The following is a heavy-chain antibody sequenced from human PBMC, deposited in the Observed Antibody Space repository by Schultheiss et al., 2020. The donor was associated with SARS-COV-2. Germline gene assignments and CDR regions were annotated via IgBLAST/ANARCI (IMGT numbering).Heavy chain of an antibody. V-gene: IGHV4-61*01. CDR2: IYHSGST. CDR3: ARGPYYYDSSGYLDY. J-gene: IGHJ4*02. CDR1: GGSITSGSYY. Sequence: SETLSLTCTVSGGSITSGSYYWSWIRQPPGKGLEWIGSIYHSGSTNYNPSLKSRVTISVDTSKNQFSLKLSSVTAADTAVYYCARGPYYYDSSGYLDYWGQGTLVTVSS. D-gene: IGHD3-22*01.